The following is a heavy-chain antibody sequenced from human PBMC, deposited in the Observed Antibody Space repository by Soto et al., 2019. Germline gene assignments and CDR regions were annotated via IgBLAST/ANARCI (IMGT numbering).Heavy chain of an antibody. CDR2: ISAYNGNT. V-gene: IGHV1-18*01. CDR1: GYSFTNYG. D-gene: IGHD6-19*01. J-gene: IGHJ6*03. CDR3: ARDRGVAPPVAGNTHYYYYLDV. Sequence: QDQLVQSGVEVKKPGASVKVSCKASGYSFTNYGITWVRQAPGQGFEWMGWISAYNGNTKYAQKVQGRVTLTTDASTSTAYLELRSLKSDDTAVYYCARDRGVAPPVAGNTHYYYYLDVWGKGTTGTVSS.